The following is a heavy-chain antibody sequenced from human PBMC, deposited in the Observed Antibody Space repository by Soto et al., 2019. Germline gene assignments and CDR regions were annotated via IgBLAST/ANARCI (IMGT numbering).Heavy chain of an antibody. D-gene: IGHD6-13*01. CDR1: GGSISSYY. J-gene: IGHJ6*03. CDR2: IYYSGST. V-gene: IGHV4-59*01. Sequence: SETLSLTCTVSGGSISSYYWSWIRQPPGKGLEWIGYIYYSGSTNYNPSLKSRVNISVDTSKNQFSLKMSSVTAADTAVYYFARGWYGFEFSYYYYMDVWGKGTTVTVSS. CDR3: ARGWYGFEFSYYYYMDV.